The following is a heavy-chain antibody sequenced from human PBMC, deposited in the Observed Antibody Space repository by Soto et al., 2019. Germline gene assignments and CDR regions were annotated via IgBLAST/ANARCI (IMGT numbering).Heavy chain of an antibody. D-gene: IGHD2-2*01. J-gene: IGHJ6*03. CDR3: AKAGCSSTSCYFYYYYYMDV. V-gene: IGHV3-23*01. Sequence: EVQLLESGGGLVQPGGSLRLSCAASGFTFSSYAMSWVRQAPGKGLEWVSAISGSGGNTYYADSVKGRFTISRDNSKNTLYLQMNSLRAEDTAVYYCAKAGCSSTSCYFYYYYYMDVWGKGTTVTVSS. CDR2: ISGSGGNT. CDR1: GFTFSSYA.